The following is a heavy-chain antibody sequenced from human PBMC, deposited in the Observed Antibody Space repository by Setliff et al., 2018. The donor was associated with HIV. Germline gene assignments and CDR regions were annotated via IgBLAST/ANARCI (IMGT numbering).Heavy chain of an antibody. CDR1: GSSMTSYY. V-gene: IGHV4-4*07. Sequence: PSETLSLTCTVSGSSMTSYYWSWIRQPAGKGLEWIGRLDTSGTTNYNPSLVSRVTMSADTSKNHLFLNINSVTAADTAVYYCARAPLQPAERTFDHWGPGTLVTVSS. CDR3: ARAPLQPAERTFDH. CDR2: LDTSGTT. J-gene: IGHJ4*02.